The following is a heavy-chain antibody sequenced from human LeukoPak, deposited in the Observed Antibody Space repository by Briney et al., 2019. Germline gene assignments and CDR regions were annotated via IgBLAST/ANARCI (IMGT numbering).Heavy chain of an antibody. V-gene: IGHV3-21*01. Sequence: GGSLRLSCAASGFTSSSYSMNWVRQAPGKGLEWVSSISSSSSYIYYADSVKGRFTISRDNAKNSLYLQMNSLRAEDTAVYYCARDAYYGSGSSRWFKNPIDYWGQGTLVTVSS. D-gene: IGHD3-10*01. CDR2: ISSSSSYI. CDR3: ARDAYYGSGSSRWFKNPIDY. CDR1: GFTSSSYS. J-gene: IGHJ4*02.